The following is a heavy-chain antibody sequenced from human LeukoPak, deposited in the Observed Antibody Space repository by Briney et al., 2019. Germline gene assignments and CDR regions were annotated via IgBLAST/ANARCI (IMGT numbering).Heavy chain of an antibody. Sequence: SVKVSCKASGGTFSSYAISWVRQAPGQGLEWMGRIIPILGIANYAQKFQGRVTITADKSTSTAYMELSSLRSEDTAVYYCAAPRNDYYDSSGYQGWGQGTLVTVSS. V-gene: IGHV1-69*04. CDR3: AAPRNDYYDSSGYQG. CDR1: GGTFSSYA. D-gene: IGHD3-22*01. CDR2: IIPILGIA. J-gene: IGHJ4*02.